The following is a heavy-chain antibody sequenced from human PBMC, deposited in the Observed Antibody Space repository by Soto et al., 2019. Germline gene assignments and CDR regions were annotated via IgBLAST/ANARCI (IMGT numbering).Heavy chain of an antibody. Sequence: QVQLVQSGAEVKKPGASVKVSCKASGYTFTGYYMHWVRQAPGQGLEWMGWINPNSGGTNYAQKFQGWVTMTSDLSISTACMGLSRLRSDDTAVYYCARGGDIVVVPAAPGYYYYYMDVWVKGTTVTVSS. CDR1: GYTFTGYY. J-gene: IGHJ6*03. D-gene: IGHD2-2*01. CDR3: ARGGDIVVVPAAPGYYYYYMDV. V-gene: IGHV1-2*04. CDR2: INPNSGGT.